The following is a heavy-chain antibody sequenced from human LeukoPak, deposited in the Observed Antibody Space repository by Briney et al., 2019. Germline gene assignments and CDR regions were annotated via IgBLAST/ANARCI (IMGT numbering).Heavy chain of an antibody. V-gene: IGHV4-30-2*01. J-gene: IGHJ6*02. CDR2: IYHSGST. D-gene: IGHD2-15*01. Sequence: PSETLSLTCIVSGGSISNGDNYWSWIRQPPGKGLEWIGYIYHSGSTYYNPSLKSRVTISVDRSKNQFSLKLSSVTAADTAVYYCASLYSGYDYCSGGSCPFNGMDVWGQGTTVTVSS. CDR3: ASLYSGYDYCSGGSCPFNGMDV. CDR1: GGSISNGDNY.